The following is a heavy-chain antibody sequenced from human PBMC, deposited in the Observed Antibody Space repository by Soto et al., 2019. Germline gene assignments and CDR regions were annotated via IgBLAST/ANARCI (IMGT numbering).Heavy chain of an antibody. D-gene: IGHD2-15*01. CDR2: ISAYNGNT. V-gene: IGHV1-18*03. J-gene: IGHJ4*02. CDR3: VVAAQPHYLAS. CDR1: GYTFTSYG. Sequence: QVQLVQSGAEVKKPGASVKVSCKASGYTFTSYGISWVRQAPGQGLEWMGWISAYNGNTNYAQKLQGRVTMTTDTTTRTAYMELRSLRSDDMAEYYCVVAAQPHYLASWGEGTWVTVSP.